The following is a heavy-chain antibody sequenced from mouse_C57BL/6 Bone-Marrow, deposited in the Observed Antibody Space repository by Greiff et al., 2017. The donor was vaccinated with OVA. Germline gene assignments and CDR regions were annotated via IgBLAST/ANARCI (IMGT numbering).Heavy chain of an antibody. J-gene: IGHJ2*01. Sequence: QVQLQQSGPELVKPGASVKISCKASGYAFSSSWMNWVTQRPGKGLEWIGRIYPGDGETNYNGKFQGKATLTADKSSSTTYLQLSSLTSEDSAVYCCAYGRVDYWGQGTTLTVSS. CDR1: GYAFSSSW. CDR3: AYGRVDY. D-gene: IGHD1-1*01. CDR2: IYPGDGET. V-gene: IGHV1-82*01.